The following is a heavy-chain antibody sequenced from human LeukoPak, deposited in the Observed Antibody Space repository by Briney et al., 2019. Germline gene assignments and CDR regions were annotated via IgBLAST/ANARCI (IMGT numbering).Heavy chain of an antibody. Sequence: GGSLRLSCAASGFTFSSYAMHWVRQAPGKGLEWVAVISYDGSNKYYADSVKGRFTISRDNSKNTLYLQMNSLRAEDTAVYYCAKDLGWGIVVVPPSYYGMDVWGQGTTVTVSS. CDR2: ISYDGSNK. CDR1: GFTFSSYA. CDR3: AKDLGWGIVVVPPSYYGMDV. D-gene: IGHD2-2*01. J-gene: IGHJ6*02. V-gene: IGHV3-30-3*01.